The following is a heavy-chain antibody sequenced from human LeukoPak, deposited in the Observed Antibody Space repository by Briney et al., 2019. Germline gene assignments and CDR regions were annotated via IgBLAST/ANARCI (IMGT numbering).Heavy chain of an antibody. CDR3: ARIEDYGGNSVNY. J-gene: IGHJ4*02. CDR1: GGAFSGYY. D-gene: IGHD4-23*01. Sequence: PSETLSLTCVVNGGAFSGYYWSWIRQPPGKGLEWIGYIYYSGSTNYNPSLKSRVTISVDTSKNQFSLKLSSVTAADTAVYYCARIEDYGGNSVNYWGQGTLVTVSS. CDR2: IYYSGST. V-gene: IGHV4-59*01.